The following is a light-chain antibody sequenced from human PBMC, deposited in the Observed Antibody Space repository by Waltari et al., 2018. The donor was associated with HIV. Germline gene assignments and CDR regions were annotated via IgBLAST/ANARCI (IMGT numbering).Light chain of an antibody. Sequence: VLTQSPETLSLSPGETATLSCKTSPGISSTYLAWYQQKPGQAPRLLIYGSSHRGSDTSDRFSGSGSGTDFTLTIRRLELGDFAVYYCHYYGLSSITFGGGTRVDLK. V-gene: IGKV3-20*01. CDR2: GSS. J-gene: IGKJ4*01. CDR3: HYYGLSSIT. CDR1: PGISSTY.